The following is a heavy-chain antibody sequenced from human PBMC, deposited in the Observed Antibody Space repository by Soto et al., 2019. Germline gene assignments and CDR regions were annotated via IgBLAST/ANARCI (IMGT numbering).Heavy chain of an antibody. CDR1: GYTFTSYG. V-gene: IGHV1-18*04. D-gene: IGHD3-22*01. J-gene: IGHJ4*02. Sequence: ASVKVSCKASGYTFTSYGISWVRQAPGQGLEWMGWISAYNGNTNYAQKLQGRVTMTTDTSTSTAYMELRSLRSDDTAVYYCARDMGYYYDSSGLFDYWGQGTLVTVSS. CDR3: ARDMGYYYDSSGLFDY. CDR2: ISAYNGNT.